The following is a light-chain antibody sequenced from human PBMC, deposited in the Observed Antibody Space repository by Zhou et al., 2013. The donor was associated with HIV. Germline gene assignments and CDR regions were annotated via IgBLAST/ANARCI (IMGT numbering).Light chain of an antibody. CDR2: AAS. CDR1: QSISTY. J-gene: IGKJ1*01. CDR3: QQSYSTPPWT. V-gene: IGKV1-39*01. Sequence: DIQMTQSPSSLSAYVGDRVTVTCRASQSISTYLNWYQHRPGKAPKLLIYAASSLQSGVPSRFSGSGSGTDFTLTINNLQPEDFATYYCQQSYSTPPWTFGQGTKVEI.